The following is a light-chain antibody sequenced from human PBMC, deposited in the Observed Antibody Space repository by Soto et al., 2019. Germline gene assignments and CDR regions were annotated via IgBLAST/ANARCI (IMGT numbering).Light chain of an antibody. CDR2: SAS. CDR1: QSLFSIPTKLHL. CDR3: QQHFSLIVT. Sequence: DIVLTQSPDFLGVSLGARATINCRSSQSLFSIPTKLHLLSWVQKKPGQPPRPLIYSASVRQPGVPGRFSGSGSGTNFTLTIDILQPEDVAEYYCQQHFSLIVTFGGGTKVDI. V-gene: IGKV4-1*01. J-gene: IGKJ4*01.